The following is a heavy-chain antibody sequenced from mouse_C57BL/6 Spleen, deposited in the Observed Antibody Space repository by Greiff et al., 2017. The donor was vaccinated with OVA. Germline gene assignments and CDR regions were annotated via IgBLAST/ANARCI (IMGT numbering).Heavy chain of an antibody. CDR2: IYPGDGDT. D-gene: IGHD1-1*01. CDR3: ARDITTVVPYFDY. CDR1: GYAFTSSW. V-gene: IGHV1-82*01. Sequence: VQLQESGPELVKPGASVKISCKASGYAFTSSWMNWVKQRPGKGLEWIGRIYPGDGDTNYNGKFKGKATLTADTSSSTAYMQLSSLTSEDSAVYSCARDITTVVPYFDYWGQGTTLTVSS. J-gene: IGHJ2*01.